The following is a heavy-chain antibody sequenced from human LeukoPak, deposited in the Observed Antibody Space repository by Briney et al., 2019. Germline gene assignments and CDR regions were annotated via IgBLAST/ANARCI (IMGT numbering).Heavy chain of an antibody. CDR2: IYTSGST. Sequence: SETLSLTCTVSGGSISSGSYYWSWIRQPAGKGLEWIGRIYTSGSTNYNPSLKSRVTISVDTSKNQFSLKLSSVTAADTAVYYCATQGRYCSSTSCVNYWGQGTLVTVSS. V-gene: IGHV4-61*02. D-gene: IGHD2-2*01. CDR3: ATQGRYCSSTSCVNY. CDR1: GGSISSGSYY. J-gene: IGHJ4*02.